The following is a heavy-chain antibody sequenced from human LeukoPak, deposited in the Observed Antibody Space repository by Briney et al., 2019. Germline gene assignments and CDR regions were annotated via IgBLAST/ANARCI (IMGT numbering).Heavy chain of an antibody. CDR3: AELGITMIGGV. V-gene: IGHV3-48*04. CDR2: ISSSGSTI. J-gene: IGHJ6*04. CDR1: GFTFSSYS. Sequence: GGSLRLSCEASGFTFSSYSMNSVRQAPGKGLEWVSYISSSGSTIYYADSVKGRFTISRDNAKNSLYLQMNSLRAEDTAVYYCAELGITMIGGVWGKGTTVTISS. D-gene: IGHD3-10*02.